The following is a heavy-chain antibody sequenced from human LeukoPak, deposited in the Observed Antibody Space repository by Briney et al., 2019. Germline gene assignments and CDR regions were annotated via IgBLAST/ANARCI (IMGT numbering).Heavy chain of an antibody. CDR2: ISGSGTGT. CDR1: GITFSTYA. Sequence: PGGSLRLSCAASGITFSTYAMSWVRQAPGKGLEWVSVISGSGTGTYYADSVQGRFTISRDNSNNTVHLQMISLRDEDTAIYYCAKGRGYRSGANCAGTAFDIWGQGTMVTVSS. CDR3: AKGRGYRSGANCAGTAFDI. D-gene: IGHD2-15*01. V-gene: IGHV3-23*01. J-gene: IGHJ3*02.